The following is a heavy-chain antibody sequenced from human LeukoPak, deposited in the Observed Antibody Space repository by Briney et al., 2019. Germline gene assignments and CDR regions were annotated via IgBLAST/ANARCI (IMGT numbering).Heavy chain of an antibody. Sequence: GGSLRLSCAASGFSLSDFDMNWVRQAPGKGLEWISYFSTSGSYIHYADSVKGRFTISRDDAKNSLYLHLDSLTVADTAVYFCARGNYDFAYDPWGQGTLVTVSS. CDR3: ARGNYDFAYDP. CDR2: FSTSGSYI. CDR1: GFSLSDFD. J-gene: IGHJ5*02. V-gene: IGHV3-21*01. D-gene: IGHD3-3*01.